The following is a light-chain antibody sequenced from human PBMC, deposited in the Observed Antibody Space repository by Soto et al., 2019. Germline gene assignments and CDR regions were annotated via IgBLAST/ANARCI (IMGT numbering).Light chain of an antibody. Sequence: QAVVTQPPSVSAAPGQKVTISCSGSSSNIGNNYVSWYQQLPGTAPKLLIYENNKRPSGIPDRFSGSKSGTSATLGITGLQTGDEADYYCGTWDSSLSARRVVFGGGTKVTVL. J-gene: IGLJ2*01. CDR1: SSNIGNNY. CDR2: ENN. V-gene: IGLV1-51*02. CDR3: GTWDSSLSARRVV.